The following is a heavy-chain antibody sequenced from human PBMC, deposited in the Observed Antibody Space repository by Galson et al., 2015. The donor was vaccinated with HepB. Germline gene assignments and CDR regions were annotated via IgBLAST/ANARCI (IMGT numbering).Heavy chain of an antibody. CDR2: ISYDGSNK. CDR3: ARDKGGGYCSSTSCSYYYYYGMDV. J-gene: IGHJ6*02. V-gene: IGHV3-30-3*01. CDR1: GFTFSSYA. D-gene: IGHD2-2*01. Sequence: SLRLSCAASGFTFSSYAMHWVRQAPGKGLEWVAVISYDGSNKYYADSVKGRFTISRDNSKNTLYLQMNSLRAEDTAVYYCARDKGGGYCSSTSCSYYYYYGMDVWGQGTTVTVSS.